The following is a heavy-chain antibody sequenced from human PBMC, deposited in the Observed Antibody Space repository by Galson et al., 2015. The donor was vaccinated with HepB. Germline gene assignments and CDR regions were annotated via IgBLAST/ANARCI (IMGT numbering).Heavy chain of an antibody. V-gene: IGHV4-31*03. Sequence: TLSLTCTVSGGSISSGGYYWSWIRQHPGKGLEWIGYIYYSGSTYYNPSLKSRVTISVDTSKNQFSLKLSSVTAADTAVYYCVRDRLAGAGVRWSGWGFWFDPWGQGTLVTVSS. CDR2: IYYSGST. J-gene: IGHJ5*02. D-gene: IGHD3-10*01. CDR3: VRDRLAGAGVRWSGWGFWFDP. CDR1: GGSISSGGYY.